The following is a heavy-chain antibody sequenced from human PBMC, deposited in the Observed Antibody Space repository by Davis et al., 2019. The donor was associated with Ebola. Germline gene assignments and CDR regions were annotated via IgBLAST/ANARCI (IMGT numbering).Heavy chain of an antibody. D-gene: IGHD2-2*01. CDR2: IYSGGST. Sequence: GGSLRLSCAASGFTVSSNYMSWVRQAPGKWLEWVSVIYSGGSTYYADSVKGRFTISRDNSKNTLYLQMNSLRAEDTAVYYCARDRFEGGSTTLYYFDYWGQGTLVTVSS. CDR3: ARDRFEGGSTTLYYFDY. V-gene: IGHV3-66*01. CDR1: GFTVSSNY. J-gene: IGHJ4*02.